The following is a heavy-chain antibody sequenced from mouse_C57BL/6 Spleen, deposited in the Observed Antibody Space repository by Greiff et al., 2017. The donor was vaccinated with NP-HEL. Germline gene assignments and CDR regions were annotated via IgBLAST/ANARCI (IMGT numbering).Heavy chain of an antibody. J-gene: IGHJ1*03. CDR1: GYAFSSYW. V-gene: IGHV1-80*01. Sequence: QVQLQQSGAELVKPGASVKISCKASGYAFSSYWMNWVKQRPGKGLEWIGQIYPGDGDTNYNGKFKGKATLTADKSSSTAYMQLSSLTSEDSAVYFCARDDYYGSSFHWYFDVWGTGTTVTVSS. CDR3: ARDDYYGSSFHWYFDV. D-gene: IGHD1-1*01. CDR2: IYPGDGDT.